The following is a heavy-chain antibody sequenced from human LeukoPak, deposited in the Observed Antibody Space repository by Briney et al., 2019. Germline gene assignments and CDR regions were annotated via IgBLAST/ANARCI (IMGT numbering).Heavy chain of an antibody. Sequence: PGGSLRLSCAASGFTFSSYWMHWVRQTPDKGLVWVSRIDGDGDGSSARYADSVKGRFTISRDNAKNTLYLHMNSLRAEDTAVYYCAREAVAGIAFDIWGQGSMVTVSS. CDR3: AREAVAGIAFDI. CDR2: IDGDGDGSSA. J-gene: IGHJ3*02. V-gene: IGHV3-74*01. D-gene: IGHD6-19*01. CDR1: GFTFSSYW.